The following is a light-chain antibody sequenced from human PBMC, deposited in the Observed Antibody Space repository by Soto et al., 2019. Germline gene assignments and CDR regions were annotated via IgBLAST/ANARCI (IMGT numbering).Light chain of an antibody. CDR1: QGISSY. J-gene: IGKJ4*01. CDR2: AAS. V-gene: IGKV1-9*01. CDR3: QQLNSYPLT. Sequence: DIQLTQSPSFLSASVGDRVTITCRASQGISSYLAWYQQKPGKAPKLLIYAASTLQSGVPSRFSGSGSGTEFTLTISSLQPEAFAPYYCQQLNSYPLTFGGGTKVEIK.